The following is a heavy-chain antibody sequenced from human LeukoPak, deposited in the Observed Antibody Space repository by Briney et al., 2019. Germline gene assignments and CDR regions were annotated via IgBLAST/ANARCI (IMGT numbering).Heavy chain of an antibody. CDR1: GYTFTSYD. J-gene: IGHJ5*02. D-gene: IGHD6-13*01. CDR2: MNPNSGNT. V-gene: IGHV1-8*01. Sequence: ASVKVSCKASGYTFTSYDINWVRQATGQGVEWMGWMNPNSGNTGYAQKFQGRVTMTRNTSISTAYMELSSLRSEDTAVYYCARALTILSWFTPREGWFDPWGQGTLVTVSS. CDR3: ARALTILSWFTPREGWFDP.